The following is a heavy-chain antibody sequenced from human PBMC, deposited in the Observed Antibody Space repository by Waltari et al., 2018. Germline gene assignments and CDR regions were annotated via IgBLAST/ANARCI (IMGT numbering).Heavy chain of an antibody. CDR1: GFTFSSYA. CDR2: ISYDGSNK. CDR3: ARERTPIVGATSAY. D-gene: IGHD1-26*01. J-gene: IGHJ4*02. V-gene: IGHV3-30*01. Sequence: QVQLVESGGGVVQPGRSLRLSCAASGFTFSSYAMHWVRQAPGKGREWVAVISYDGSNKDYADSVKGRFTISRDNSKNTLYLQMNSLRAEDTAVYYCARERTPIVGATSAYWGQGTLVTVSS.